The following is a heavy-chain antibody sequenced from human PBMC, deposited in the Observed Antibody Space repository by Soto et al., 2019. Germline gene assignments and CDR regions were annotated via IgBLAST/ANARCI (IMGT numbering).Heavy chain of an antibody. CDR3: ARLLYYDFWSGYSGNYYGMDV. CDR2: IYYSGST. D-gene: IGHD3-3*01. Sequence: PSETQSLTCTVSGGSIRSYDWSWIRQPPGKGLEWIGYIYYSGSTNYNPSLKSRVTISVDTSKNQFSLKLSSVTAADTAVYYCARLLYYDFWSGYSGNYYGMDVWGQGTTVTVSS. J-gene: IGHJ6*02. CDR1: GGSIRSYD. V-gene: IGHV4-59*01.